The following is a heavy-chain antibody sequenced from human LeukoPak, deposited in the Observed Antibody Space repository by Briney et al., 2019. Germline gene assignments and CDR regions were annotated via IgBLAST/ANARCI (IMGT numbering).Heavy chain of an antibody. J-gene: IGHJ4*02. V-gene: IGHV4-34*01. Sequence: SETLSLTCAVDGGSFSGYYWSWIRQPPGKGLEWIGEINHSGSTNYNPSLKSRVTISVDTSKNQFSLKLSSVTAADTAVYYCGREGVGYGGLGGVRGFDYWGQGTLVTVSS. CDR1: GGSFSGYY. CDR2: INHSGST. CDR3: GREGVGYGGLGGVRGFDY. D-gene: IGHD5-12*01.